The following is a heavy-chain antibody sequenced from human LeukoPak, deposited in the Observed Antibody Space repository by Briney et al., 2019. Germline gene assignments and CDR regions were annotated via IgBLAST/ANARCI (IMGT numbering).Heavy chain of an antibody. CDR1: GYSFTNYW. D-gene: IGHD3-16*01. CDR3: ARQTLLYDYVWGTPVPAYYFDY. J-gene: IGHJ4*02. Sequence: GESLNISFKGSGYSFTNYWIGRVRQLPGKGLEWMGIFYPGDSDTRYSPSFQDQAPISGDKSISTAYLKWSSLKASDTAMYYCARQTLLYDYVWGTPVPAYYFDYWGQGTLVTVSS. V-gene: IGHV5-51*01. CDR2: FYPGDSDT.